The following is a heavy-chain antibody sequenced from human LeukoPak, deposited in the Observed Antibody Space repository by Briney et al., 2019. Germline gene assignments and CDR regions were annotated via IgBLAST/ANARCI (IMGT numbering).Heavy chain of an antibody. CDR1: GYTFTSYD. Sequence: ASVKVSCKASGYTFTSYDINWARQATGQGLEWMGWMNPNSGNTGYAQKFQGRVTMTRNTSISTAYMELSSLRSEDTAVYYCARSLWFGEFWRGDNWFDPWGQGTLVTVSS. CDR2: MNPNSGNT. V-gene: IGHV1-8*01. D-gene: IGHD3-10*01. J-gene: IGHJ5*02. CDR3: ARSLWFGEFWRGDNWFDP.